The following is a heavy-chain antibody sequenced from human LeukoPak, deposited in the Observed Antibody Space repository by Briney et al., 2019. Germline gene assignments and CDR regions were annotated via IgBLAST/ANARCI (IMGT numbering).Heavy chain of an antibody. D-gene: IGHD6-6*01. V-gene: IGHV4-34*01. CDR1: GGSFSGYY. CDR2: INHSGST. Sequence: ASETLSLTCAVYGGSFSGYYWSWIRQPPGKGLEWIGEINHSGSTNYNPSLKSRVTISVDTSKNQFSLKLSSVTAADTAVYYCARLRSSLSAVVDYYYMDVWGKGTTVTVSS. CDR3: ARLRSSLSAVVDYYYMDV. J-gene: IGHJ6*03.